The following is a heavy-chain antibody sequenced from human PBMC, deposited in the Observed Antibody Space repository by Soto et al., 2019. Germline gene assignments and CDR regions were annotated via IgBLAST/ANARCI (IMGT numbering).Heavy chain of an antibody. V-gene: IGHV3-23*01. J-gene: IGHJ3*02. D-gene: IGHD1-1*01. CDR2: ISGSGGST. CDR3: AKSPARYNTAAIPNAFDI. Sequence: EVQLLESGGGLVQPGGSLRLSCAASGFTFSSYAMSWVRQAPGXGXEXXXXISGSGGSTYYADSVKGRFTISRDNSKNTLYLQMNSLRAEDTAVYYCAKSPARYNTAAIPNAFDIWGQGTMVTVSS. CDR1: GFTFSSYA.